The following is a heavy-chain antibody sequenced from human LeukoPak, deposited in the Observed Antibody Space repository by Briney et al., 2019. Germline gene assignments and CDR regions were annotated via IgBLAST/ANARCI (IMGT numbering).Heavy chain of an antibody. Sequence: GGSLRLSCAASGFTFSSYWMHWVRQAPGKGLMWVSRVNGDGSTTTYADSVKGRFTISRDNAKNTVYLQMNSLRAEDAAVYYCGRVDSSGYYYGAFDIWGQGTMVTVSS. CDR2: VNGDGSTT. D-gene: IGHD3-22*01. V-gene: IGHV3-74*01. J-gene: IGHJ3*02. CDR3: GRVDSSGYYYGAFDI. CDR1: GFTFSSYW.